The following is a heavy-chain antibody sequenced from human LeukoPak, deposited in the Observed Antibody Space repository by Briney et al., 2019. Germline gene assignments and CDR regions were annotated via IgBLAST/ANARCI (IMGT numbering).Heavy chain of an antibody. J-gene: IGHJ4*02. Sequence: SETLSLTCTVSGYSISSSYYWGWIRQPPGKGLEWIGYIYYSGSTNYNPSLKSRVTISVDTSKNQFSLKLSSVTAADTAVYYCARARGPMDYWGQGTLVTVSS. CDR3: ARARGPMDY. CDR2: IYYSGST. V-gene: IGHV4-61*01. CDR1: GYSISSSYY. D-gene: IGHD1-26*01.